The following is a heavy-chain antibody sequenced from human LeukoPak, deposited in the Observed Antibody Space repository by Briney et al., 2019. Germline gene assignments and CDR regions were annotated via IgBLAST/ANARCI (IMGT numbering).Heavy chain of an antibody. Sequence: GGSLRLSCAASGFTFSSYAMSWFRQAPGKGLEWVSAISGSGGSTYYADPVKGRFTISRDNSKNTLYLQMNSLRAEDTAVYYCAKEHGLVIAVAGNFDYWGQGTLVTVSS. CDR1: GFTFSSYA. J-gene: IGHJ4*02. V-gene: IGHV3-23*01. D-gene: IGHD6-19*01. CDR3: AKEHGLVIAVAGNFDY. CDR2: ISGSGGST.